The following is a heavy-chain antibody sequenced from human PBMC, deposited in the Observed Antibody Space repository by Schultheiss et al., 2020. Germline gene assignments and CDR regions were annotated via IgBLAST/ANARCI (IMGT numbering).Heavy chain of an antibody. J-gene: IGHJ6*02. CDR1: GYTFTGYY. D-gene: IGHD1-26*01. CDR3: ARDYSGSYYMSDYYYYGMDV. V-gene: IGHV1-2*06. Sequence: ASVKVSCKASGYTFTGYYVHWVRQAPGQGLEWMGRVNPNSGGTNYAQKFQGRVTITADESTSTAYMELSSLRSDDTAVYYCARDYSGSYYMSDYYYYGMDVWGQGTTVTVSS. CDR2: VNPNSGGT.